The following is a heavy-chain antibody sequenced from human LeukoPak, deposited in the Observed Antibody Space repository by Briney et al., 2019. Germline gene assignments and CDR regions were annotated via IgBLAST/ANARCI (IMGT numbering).Heavy chain of an antibody. CDR3: ARDNRPFCGGDCYSDY. CDR2: INPNSGGT. D-gene: IGHD2-21*02. Sequence: ASVKVSCKASGYTFTGYYMHWVRQAPGQGLEWMGWINPNSGGTNYAQKFQGRVTMTRDTSISTAYMELSRLRSDDTAVYYCARDNRPFCGGDCYSDYWGQGTLVTVSS. J-gene: IGHJ4*02. CDR1: GYTFTGYY. V-gene: IGHV1-2*02.